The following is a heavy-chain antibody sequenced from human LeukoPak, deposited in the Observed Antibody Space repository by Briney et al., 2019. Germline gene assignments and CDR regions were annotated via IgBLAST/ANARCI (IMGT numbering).Heavy chain of an antibody. D-gene: IGHD6-19*01. Sequence: PGRSLRLSCAASGFTFDDYAMHGVRQAPGKGLEWVSGISWNSGSIGYADSVKGRFTISRDNAKNSLYLQMNSLRAEDTALYYCAKAFRVAVAGQDAFDIWGQGTMVTVSS. CDR2: ISWNSGSI. J-gene: IGHJ3*02. CDR1: GFTFDDYA. V-gene: IGHV3-9*01. CDR3: AKAFRVAVAGQDAFDI.